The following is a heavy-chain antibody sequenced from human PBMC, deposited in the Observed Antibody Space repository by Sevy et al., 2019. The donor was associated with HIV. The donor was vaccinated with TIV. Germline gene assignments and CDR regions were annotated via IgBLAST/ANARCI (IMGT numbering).Heavy chain of an antibody. CDR3: ARDHTVIGSNWYGAFDI. CDR2: INPSDGST. D-gene: IGHD6-13*01. J-gene: IGHJ3*02. CDR1: GYTFTSYY. V-gene: IGHV1-46*01. Sequence: ASVKVSCKASGYTFTSYYMHWVRQAPGQGLEWMGIINPSDGSTSYAQKFQGRVTMTRDTSTSTVYMELSSLRSEDTAMYYCARDHTVIGSNWYGAFDIWGQGTIVTVSS.